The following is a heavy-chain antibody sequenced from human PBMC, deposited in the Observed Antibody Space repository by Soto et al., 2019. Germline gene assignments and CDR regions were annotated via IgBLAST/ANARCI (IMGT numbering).Heavy chain of an antibody. CDR2: IWYDGSKK. V-gene: IGHV3-33*01. D-gene: IGHD4-17*01. CDR1: GFTFSSYD. CDR3: ARGYGDYDCFDF. J-gene: IGHJ4*02. Sequence: QVQVVESGGGVVQPGRSLRLSCAASGFTFSSYDMHWVRQAPGKGLEWVAVIWYDGSKKYYVDSVKGRFTISRDNSKNTLYLEMTSLRAEDTAVYYCARGYGDYDCFDFWGQGTLVTVSS.